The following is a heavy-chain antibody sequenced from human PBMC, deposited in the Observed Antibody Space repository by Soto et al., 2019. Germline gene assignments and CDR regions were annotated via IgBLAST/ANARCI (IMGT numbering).Heavy chain of an antibody. D-gene: IGHD3-10*01. CDR1: GGSFSGYY. J-gene: IGHJ3*02. Sequence: SETLTLTCAVYGGSFSGYYWSWIRQPPGKGLEWIGEINHSGSTNYNPSLKSRVTISVDTSKNQFSLKLSSVTAADTAVYYCARLQLLSFDIWGQGTMVTVSS. CDR3: ARLQLLSFDI. V-gene: IGHV4-34*01. CDR2: INHSGST.